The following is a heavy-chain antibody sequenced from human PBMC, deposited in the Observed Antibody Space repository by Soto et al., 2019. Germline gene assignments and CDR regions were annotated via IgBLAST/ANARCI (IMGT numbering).Heavy chain of an antibody. CDR1: VYTFSAYY. D-gene: IGHD4-17*01. CDR3: AKDGQYGDYGYYFDY. CDR2: INPNSGAT. V-gene: IGHV1-2*02. Sequence: GASVKVSCKASVYTFSAYYMHWVRQAPGQGLEWMGWINPNSGATNYAQKFQGRVTMTRDASIMTAYMELSRLTSDDAAVYYCAKDGQYGDYGYYFDYWGQGTLVTVSS. J-gene: IGHJ4*02.